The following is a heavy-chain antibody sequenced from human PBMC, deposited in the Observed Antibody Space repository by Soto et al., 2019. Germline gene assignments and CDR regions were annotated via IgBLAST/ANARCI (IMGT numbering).Heavy chain of an antibody. J-gene: IGHJ4*02. V-gene: IGHV3-23*05. CDR1: GLPHSSFA. D-gene: IGHD2-21*01. Sequence: EVQLLESGGGLVHPGGSLRLSCTASGLPHSSFAMMWGRPSPGKGLECVSGIYGSGRGIEYADSVKGRFTISRDNSKNSVYLQMTDLRADDTAVYYCAKDAVYNDGLWLMDHWGQGTQVTVSS. CDR3: AKDAVYNDGLWLMDH. CDR2: IYGSGRGI.